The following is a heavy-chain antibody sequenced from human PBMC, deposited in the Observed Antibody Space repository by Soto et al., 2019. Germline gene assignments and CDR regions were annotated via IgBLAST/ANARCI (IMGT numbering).Heavy chain of an antibody. V-gene: IGHV1-18*04. CDR1: GYTFSSNG. D-gene: IGHD6-6*01. CDR3: ARITSYSSSPVDY. J-gene: IGHJ4*02. CDR2: ISTFNGNA. Sequence: ASVKVSCKASGYTFSSNGVSWVRQAPGQGLEWMGWISTFNGNAHYAQKFQGRVTMTTDTSTNTAYMELTSLSSDDTAVYYCARITSYSSSPVDYWGQGTLVTVSS.